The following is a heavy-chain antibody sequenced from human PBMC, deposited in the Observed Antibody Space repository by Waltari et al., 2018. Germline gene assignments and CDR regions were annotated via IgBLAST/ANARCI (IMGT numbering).Heavy chain of an antibody. CDR1: GGTFSSYA. D-gene: IGHD2-15*01. J-gene: IGHJ5*02. CDR3: ARRYCSGGSCYSTPVNNWFDP. V-gene: IGHV1-69*13. Sequence: QVQLVQSGAEGKKPGSSVKVSCKASGGTFSSYAISWVRQAPGQGLEWMGGLIPIFGTANYAQKFQGRVTITADESTSTAYMELSSLRSEDTAVYYCARRYCSGGSCYSTPVNNWFDPWGQGTLVTVSS. CDR2: LIPIFGTA.